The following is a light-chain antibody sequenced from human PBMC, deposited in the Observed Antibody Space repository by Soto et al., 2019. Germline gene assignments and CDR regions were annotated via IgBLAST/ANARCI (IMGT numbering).Light chain of an antibody. CDR1: SSNIGAGYD. J-gene: IGLJ3*02. Sequence: QSVLTQPPSVSGAPGQRVTISCTGSSSNIGAGYDVHWYQPLPVTAPKLLIYGNSNRPSGVPDRFSGSKSGTSASLAITRLQAEDEADYYCQSSDSSLSGSVFGGGTKLTVL. CDR3: QSSDSSLSGSV. V-gene: IGLV1-40*01. CDR2: GNS.